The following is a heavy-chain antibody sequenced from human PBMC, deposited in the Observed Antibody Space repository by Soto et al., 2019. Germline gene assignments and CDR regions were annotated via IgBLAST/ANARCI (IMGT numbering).Heavy chain of an antibody. CDR3: GRGEVDRYNWNYGIDY. D-gene: IGHD1-7*01. CDR1: GGSISSYY. Sequence: PWQTLSLTCTVSGGSISSYYWSWIRQPPGRGLEWIGYIYYSGNTNYNPSLKSRVTISVDTSKNQFSLKLSSVTAADTAVYYCGRGEVDRYNWNYGIDYWGQGTLVTVSS. V-gene: IGHV4-59*01. CDR2: IYYSGNT. J-gene: IGHJ4*02.